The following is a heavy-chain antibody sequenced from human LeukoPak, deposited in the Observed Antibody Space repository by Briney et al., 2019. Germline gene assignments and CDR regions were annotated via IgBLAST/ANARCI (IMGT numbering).Heavy chain of an antibody. V-gene: IGHV4-39*01. D-gene: IGHD6-13*01. CDR1: GGSISSSSYY. J-gene: IGHJ4*02. CDR2: IYYSGST. Sequence: SETLSLTCTVSGGSISSSSYYWGWIRQPPGKGLEWIGSIYYSGSTYYNPSLKSRATISVDTSKNQFSLKLRSVTAADTAVYYCASIADRSTNFDYWGQGTLVTVSS. CDR3: ASIADRSTNFDY.